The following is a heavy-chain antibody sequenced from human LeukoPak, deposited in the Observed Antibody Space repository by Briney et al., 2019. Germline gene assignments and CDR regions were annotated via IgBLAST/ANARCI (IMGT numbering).Heavy chain of an antibody. CDR3: ARGGDSSGWYDWSIDC. CDR2: IYYSGST. CDR1: GGSISSYY. Sequence: SETLSLTCTVSGGSISSYYWSWIRQPPGKGLEWIGYIYYSGSTNYNPSLKSRVTISVDTSKNQFSLKLSSVTAADTAVYYCARGGDSSGWYDWSIDCWGQGTLVTVSS. V-gene: IGHV4-59*01. J-gene: IGHJ4*02. D-gene: IGHD6-19*01.